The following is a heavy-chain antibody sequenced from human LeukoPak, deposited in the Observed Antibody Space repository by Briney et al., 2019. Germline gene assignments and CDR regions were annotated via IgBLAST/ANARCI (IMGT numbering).Heavy chain of an antibody. D-gene: IGHD2-8*01. J-gene: IGHJ4*02. CDR1: GFTFSSYA. Sequence: GGSLRLSCAASGFTFSSYAMHWVRQAPGKGLEYVSAISSNGGSTYYANSVKGRFTISRDNSKNTLYLQMGSLRADDTAVYYCARDPPGVRYGRPIFDFWGQGTLVTVSS. CDR3: ARDPPGVRYGRPIFDF. CDR2: ISSNGGST. V-gene: IGHV3-64*01.